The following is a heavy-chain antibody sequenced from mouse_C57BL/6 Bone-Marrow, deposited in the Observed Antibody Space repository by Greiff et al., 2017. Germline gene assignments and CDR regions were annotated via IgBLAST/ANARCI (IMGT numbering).Heavy chain of an antibody. CDR1: GYSFTDYN. J-gene: IGHJ4*01. Sequence: EVHLVESGPELVKPGASVKISCKASGYSFTDYNMNWVKQSNGKSLEWIGVINPNYGTTSYNQKFKGKATLTVDQSSSTAYMQLNCLTSEDSAVYYCARGYDYDYAMDYWGQGTSVTVSS. CDR3: ARGYDYDYAMDY. V-gene: IGHV1-39*01. CDR2: INPNYGTT. D-gene: IGHD2-4*01.